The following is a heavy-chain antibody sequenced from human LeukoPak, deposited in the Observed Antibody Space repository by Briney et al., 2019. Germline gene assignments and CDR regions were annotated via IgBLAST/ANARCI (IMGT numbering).Heavy chain of an antibody. CDR3: TTDKGFVYYDSSGYYY. J-gene: IGHJ4*02. CDR1: GFTFSNAW. CDR2: IKSKTDGGTT. V-gene: IGHV3-15*01. Sequence: GGSLRLSCAASGFTFSNAWMSWVRQAPGKGLEWVGRIKSKTDGGTTDYAAPVKGRFTISRDDSKNTLYLQMNSLKTEDTAVYYCTTDKGFVYYDSSGYYYWGQGTLVAVSS. D-gene: IGHD3-22*01.